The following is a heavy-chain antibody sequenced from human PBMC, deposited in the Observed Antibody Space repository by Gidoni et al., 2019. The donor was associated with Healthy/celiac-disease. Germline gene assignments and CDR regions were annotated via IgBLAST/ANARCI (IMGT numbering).Heavy chain of an antibody. Sequence: EVQLVESGGGLVQPGRSLRLSCAAPGFPFVDYTMHWVRQAPGKGMEWVSGISWNSDSIGYADSVKGRFTISRDNAKNSLYLQMNSLRAEDTALYYCAKDMRYCSGGSCYSVYFHHWGQGTLVTVSS. J-gene: IGHJ1*01. D-gene: IGHD2-15*01. V-gene: IGHV3-9*01. CDR2: ISWNSDSI. CDR3: AKDMRYCSGGSCYSVYFHH. CDR1: GFPFVDYT.